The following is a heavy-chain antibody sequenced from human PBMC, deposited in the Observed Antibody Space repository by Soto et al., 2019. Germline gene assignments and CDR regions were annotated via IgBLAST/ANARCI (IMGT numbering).Heavy chain of an antibody. Sequence: QVRLVESGGGVVQPGRSLRLSCAASGFTFRNFGFHWVRQAPGKGLEWVALVWYDGTNKYYAESLKGRVSISRDNSKNTLYLEMMSLRAEDTAVYYCARDGDIEGGPPPKNYAMDVWGQGTTVTVSS. CDR2: VWYDGTNK. CDR1: GFTFRNFG. V-gene: IGHV3-33*08. D-gene: IGHD5-12*01. J-gene: IGHJ6*02. CDR3: ARDGDIEGGPPPKNYAMDV.